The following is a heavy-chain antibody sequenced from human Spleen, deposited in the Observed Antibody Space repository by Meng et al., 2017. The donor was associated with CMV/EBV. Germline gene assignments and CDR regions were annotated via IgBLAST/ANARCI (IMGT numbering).Heavy chain of an antibody. CDR3: ATGIVVVPAAIVWDYYYGMDV. CDR2: MNPNSGNT. V-gene: IGHV1-8*01. Sequence: ASVKVSCKASGYTFTSYDINWVRQATGQGLEWMGWMNPNSGNTGYAQKFQGRVTMTRNTFISTAYMELSSLRSEDTAVYYCATGIVVVPAAIVWDYYYGMDVWGQGTTVTVSS. J-gene: IGHJ6*02. D-gene: IGHD2-2*01. CDR1: GYTFTSYD.